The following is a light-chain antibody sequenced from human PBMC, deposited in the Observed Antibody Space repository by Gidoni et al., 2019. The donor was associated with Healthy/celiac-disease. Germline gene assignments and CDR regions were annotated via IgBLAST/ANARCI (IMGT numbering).Light chain of an antibody. J-gene: IGKJ1*01. CDR3: QQYNSYWT. CDR1: QSISSW. Sequence: IQMTQSPSTLSASVGDRVTITCRASQSISSWLAWYQQKPGKAPKLLIYDASSLESGVPSRFSGSGSGTEFTLTISSLQPDDFATYYCQQYNSYWTFDQGTKGEIK. V-gene: IGKV1-5*01. CDR2: DAS.